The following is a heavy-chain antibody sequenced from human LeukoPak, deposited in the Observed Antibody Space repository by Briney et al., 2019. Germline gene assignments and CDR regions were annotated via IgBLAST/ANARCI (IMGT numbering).Heavy chain of an antibody. J-gene: IGHJ4*02. V-gene: IGHV4-61*02. CDR2: IYTSGST. D-gene: IGHD3-10*01. CDR1: GGSMSSGSYY. Sequence: SETLSLTCTVSGGSMSSGSYYWSWIRQPAGKGLEWIGRIYTSGSTNYNPSLKSRVTISVDTSKNQFSLKLSSVTAADTAVYYCARGTSGSADCWGQGTLVTVSS. CDR3: ARGTSGSADC.